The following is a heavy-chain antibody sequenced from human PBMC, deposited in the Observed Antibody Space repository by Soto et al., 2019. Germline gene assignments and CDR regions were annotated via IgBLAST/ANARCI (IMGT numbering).Heavy chain of an antibody. CDR3: ATASFSGDYGDYYLREAGVPR. CDR1: GYTLTELS. J-gene: IGHJ4*02. CDR2: FDPEDGET. D-gene: IGHD4-17*01. V-gene: IGHV1-24*01. Sequence: ASVKVSCKVSGYTLTELSMHWVRQAPGKGLEWMGGFDPEDGETIYAQKFQGRVTMTEDTSTDTAYMELSSLRSEDTAVYYCATASFSGDYGDYYLREAGVPRWGQGTLVTVSS.